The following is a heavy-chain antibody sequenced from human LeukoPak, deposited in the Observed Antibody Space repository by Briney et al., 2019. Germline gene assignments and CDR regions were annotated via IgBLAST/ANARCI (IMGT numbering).Heavy chain of an antibody. CDR3: ARPVYCSSTSCYPFDY. J-gene: IGHJ4*02. D-gene: IGHD2-2*01. V-gene: IGHV3-7*01. CDR1: GFTFSTYW. Sequence: GGSLRLSCAASGFTFSTYWMTWVRQAPGKGLEWVANIKQDGSEIYYVDSVKGRFTISRDNAKNSLYLQMNSLRAEDTAVYYCARPVYCSSTSCYPFDYWGQGTLVTVSS. CDR2: IKQDGSEI.